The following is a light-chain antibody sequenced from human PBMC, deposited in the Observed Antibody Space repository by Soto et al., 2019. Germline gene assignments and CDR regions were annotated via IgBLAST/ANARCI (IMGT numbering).Light chain of an antibody. Sequence: DIQMTQSPSSVSASVGDRVTITCRASQGISSWLAWYQQRPGKAPKLLIYAASSLESGVPSRFSGSGSGTDFTLTINTLHPEDFATYYCLQVYSFPRTFGQGTKVDI. V-gene: IGKV1-12*01. J-gene: IGKJ1*01. CDR2: AAS. CDR3: LQVYSFPRT. CDR1: QGISSW.